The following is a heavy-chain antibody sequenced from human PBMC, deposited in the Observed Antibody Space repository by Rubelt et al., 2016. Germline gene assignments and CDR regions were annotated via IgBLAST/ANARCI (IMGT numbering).Heavy chain of an antibody. CDR2: IKSKTDGGTT. V-gene: IGHV3-15*01. CDR1: GFTFSNAW. Sequence: EVQLVESGGGLVTPGGSLRLSCAASGFTFSNAWMSWVRQAPGKGMEWVGRIKSKTDGGTTDTPEPGKGRFTISRDDSKNTLYLQMNSLKTEDTAVYYCTTDTMGATQPWGQGTLVTVSS. D-gene: IGHD1-26*01. CDR3: TTDTMGATQP. J-gene: IGHJ4*02.